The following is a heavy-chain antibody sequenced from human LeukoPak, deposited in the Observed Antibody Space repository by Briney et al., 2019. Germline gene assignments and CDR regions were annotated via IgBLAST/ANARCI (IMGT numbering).Heavy chain of an antibody. J-gene: IGHJ3*02. CDR3: ARVRAGYSSWSRAFDI. D-gene: IGHD6-6*01. Sequence: KASETLSLTCAVYGGPFSGYYWSWIRQPPGKGLEWIGEINHSGSTNYNPSLKSRVTISVDTSKNQFSLKLSSVTAADTAVYYCARVRAGYSSWSRAFDIWGQGTMVTVSS. CDR2: INHSGST. V-gene: IGHV4-34*01. CDR1: GGPFSGYY.